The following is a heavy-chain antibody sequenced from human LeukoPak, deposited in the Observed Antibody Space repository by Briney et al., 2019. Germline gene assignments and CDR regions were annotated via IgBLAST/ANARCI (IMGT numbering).Heavy chain of an antibody. J-gene: IGHJ4*02. V-gene: IGHV4-61*01. CDR2: VYYSGST. Sequence: SETLSLTCTVSGVSVSSDSYYWSWIRQPPGKGLEWNGYVYYSGSTNYNPSLKSRVTISVDTSKNQFSLKLRSVTAADTAVYYCARGGSAYDFPFDCWGQGTLVSVSS. CDR1: GVSVSSDSYY. D-gene: IGHD1-26*01. CDR3: ARGGSAYDFPFDC.